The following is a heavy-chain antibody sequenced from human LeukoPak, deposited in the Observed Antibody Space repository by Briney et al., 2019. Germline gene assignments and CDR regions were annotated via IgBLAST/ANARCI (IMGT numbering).Heavy chain of an antibody. CDR2: IYYSGST. D-gene: IGHD6-13*01. Sequence: SETLSLTCTVSGGSSSSYYWSWIRQPPGKGLEWIGYIYYSGSTDYNPSLKSRVTISVETSKNQSSLNLSSVTAADTAVYYCARTPAGFSSSWGAPRWSVDYWGQGTLVTVSS. CDR1: GGSSSSYY. CDR3: ARTPAGFSSSWGAPRWSVDY. V-gene: IGHV4-59*12. J-gene: IGHJ4*02.